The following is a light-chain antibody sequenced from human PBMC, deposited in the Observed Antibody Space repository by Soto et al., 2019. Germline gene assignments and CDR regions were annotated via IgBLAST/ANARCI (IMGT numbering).Light chain of an antibody. J-gene: IGKJ5*01. CDR2: AAS. CDR1: QDIDNY. V-gene: IGKV1-33*01. CDR3: QQYDTRTTMT. Sequence: IQLTQSPSSLSASVGESVTITCRASQDIDNYLNWYQHRPGEAPKLLIYAASYLETGVPARFSGSGSGTDFSFTITSLQPEDSATYYCQQYDTRTTMTFGQGTRLDI.